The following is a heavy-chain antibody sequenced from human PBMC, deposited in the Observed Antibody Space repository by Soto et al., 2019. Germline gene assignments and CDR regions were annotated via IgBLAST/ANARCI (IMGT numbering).Heavy chain of an antibody. CDR1: GFTLSSTG. D-gene: IGHD6-19*01. CDR3: AKDWGSSGWFNWVDP. CDR2: ISYDGSNT. J-gene: IGHJ5*02. Sequence: QVQLVESGGGVVQPGRSLRLSCVASGFTLSSTGMHWVRQAPGKGLEWVAMISYDGSNTFYADSVKGRFTISRDNSWNTLYLQMDSLRPEDTSVYYCAKDWGSSGWFNWVDPWGQGTLFTVSS. V-gene: IGHV3-30*18.